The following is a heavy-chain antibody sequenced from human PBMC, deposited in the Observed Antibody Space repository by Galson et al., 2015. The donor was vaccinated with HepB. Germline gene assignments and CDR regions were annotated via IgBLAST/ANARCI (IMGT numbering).Heavy chain of an antibody. Sequence: SVKVSCKASGYTFTSNGITWVRQAPEQGPEWMGWISTYNRNTKYAQNLQGRVTMTSDTSTSTVYMELRSLRSDDTAVYYCARGLSSTWAADFDYWGHGTLVTVSS. J-gene: IGHJ4*01. V-gene: IGHV1-18*01. CDR2: ISTYNRNT. CDR3: ARGLSSTWAADFDY. D-gene: IGHD6-13*01. CDR1: GYTFTSNG.